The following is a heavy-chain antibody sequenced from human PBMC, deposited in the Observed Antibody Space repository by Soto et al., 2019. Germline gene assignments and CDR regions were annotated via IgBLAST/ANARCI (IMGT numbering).Heavy chain of an antibody. CDR2: ISGREGST. CDR3: AIDSWSYSMDD. Sequence: GGSLSLFCAASGYTFSSYAMSWVRQLPRKGLEWVSDISGREGSTNHAASVKDRFTISRDNYKNTLYLEMNSLSAEDTAVYYCAIDSWSYSMDDWRQRTPVTVSS. CDR1: GYTFSSYA. V-gene: IGHV3-23*01. J-gene: IGHJ6*02. D-gene: IGHD1-26*01.